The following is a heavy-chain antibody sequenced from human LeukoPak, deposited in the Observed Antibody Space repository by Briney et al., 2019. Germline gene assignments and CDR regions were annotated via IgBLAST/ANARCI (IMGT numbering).Heavy chain of an antibody. J-gene: IGHJ6*03. CDR3: ARDQVVVVPAARHYYYYMDV. CDR2: IHTSGST. D-gene: IGHD2-2*01. CDR1: GGSISSGSYY. Sequence: PSQTLSLTCTVSGGSISSGSYYWSWIRQPAGKGLEWIGRIHTSGSTNYNPSLKSRVTISVDTSKNQFSLKLSSVTAADTAVYYCARDQVVVVPAARHYYYYMDVWGKGTTVTVSS. V-gene: IGHV4-61*02.